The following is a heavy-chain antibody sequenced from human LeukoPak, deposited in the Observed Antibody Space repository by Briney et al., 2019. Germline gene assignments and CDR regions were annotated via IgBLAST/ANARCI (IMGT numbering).Heavy chain of an antibody. CDR2: INAYNGDT. CDR3: ARGPYCSGGTCYSQFLDH. V-gene: IGHV1-18*04. J-gene: IGHJ4*02. Sequence: ASVKVSCKASGYTFTGYYMHWVRQAPGQGLEWMGWINAYNGDTNYAQNLQGRVTMTTDTSTNTAYMELRSLRSGDTAVYYCARGPYCSGGTCYSQFLDHWGQGTLVTVSS. CDR1: GYTFTGYY. D-gene: IGHD2-15*01.